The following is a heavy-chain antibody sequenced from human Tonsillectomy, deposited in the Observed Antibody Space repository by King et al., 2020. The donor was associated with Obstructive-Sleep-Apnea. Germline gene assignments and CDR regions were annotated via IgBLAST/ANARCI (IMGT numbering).Heavy chain of an antibody. CDR1: GFTFSSYA. CDR2: ISYDGSNK. Sequence: VQLVESGGGVVQPGRSLRLSCAASGFTFSSYAMHWVRQAPGKGLEWVAVISYDGSNKYYADSVKGRFTISRDNSKNTLYLQMNSLRAEDTAVYYCARPSGRCSSTSCYFPPKTYGMDVWGQGTTVTVSS. CDR3: ARPSGRCSSTSCYFPPKTYGMDV. V-gene: IGHV3-30*04. J-gene: IGHJ6*02. D-gene: IGHD2-2*01.